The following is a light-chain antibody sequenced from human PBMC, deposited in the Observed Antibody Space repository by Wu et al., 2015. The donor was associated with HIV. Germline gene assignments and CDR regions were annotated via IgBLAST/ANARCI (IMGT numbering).Light chain of an antibody. Sequence: EIVMTQSPATLSVSPGERATLSCRASQSVSSNLAWYQQKPGQAPRLLFYGASTRATGIPARFSGSGSGTEFTLTINSLQSEDFAVYYCQQFNNWPLTFGGGTKVEIK. CDR1: QSVSSN. CDR2: GAS. J-gene: IGKJ4*01. V-gene: IGKV3-15*01. CDR3: QQFNNWPLT.